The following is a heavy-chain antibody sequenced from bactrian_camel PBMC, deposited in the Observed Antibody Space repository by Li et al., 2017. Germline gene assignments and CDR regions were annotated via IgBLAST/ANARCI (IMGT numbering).Heavy chain of an antibody. D-gene: IGHD7*01. CDR2: IDQDGNI. V-gene: IGHV3S53*01. CDR3: AARYRYCTGSWWTTTTTKNKF. J-gene: IGHJ4*01. Sequence: HVQLVESGGGSVQAGGSLRLSCVASICGDGMCCMAWFRQAPGKEREEVAYIDQDGNIRYAVFAEGRFTITRDNAKKTLYLQVNSLQPEDTAMYYCAARYRYCTGSWWTTTTTKNKFWGQGTQVTVS. CDR1: ICGDGMCC.